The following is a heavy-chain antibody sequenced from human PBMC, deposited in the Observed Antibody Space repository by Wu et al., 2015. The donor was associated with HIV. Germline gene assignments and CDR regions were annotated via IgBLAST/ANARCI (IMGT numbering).Heavy chain of an antibody. J-gene: IGHJ4*02. CDR2: IIPLIGTT. CDR1: GYTFNRYP. CDR3: AREGYDDKSHQFLVDYFYAMDV. V-gene: IGHV1-69*05. D-gene: IGHD2-8*01. Sequence: QFQLVQSGAEVKTPGSSVKVPCLTSGYTFNRYPINWLRQVPGQGLEWMGVIIPLIGTTHYSQRFQGRLTISTGASATTAYLELRNLTSDDTALYFCAREGYDDKSHQFLVDYFYAMDVWGQGTVVLVSS.